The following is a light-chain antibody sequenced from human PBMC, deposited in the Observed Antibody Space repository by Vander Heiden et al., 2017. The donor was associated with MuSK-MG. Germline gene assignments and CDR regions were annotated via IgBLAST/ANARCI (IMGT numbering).Light chain of an antibody. Sequence: DIQMTQSPSSLSASVGDRVTITCRASQSISSYLNWYQQKPGKAPKLLIYAASSLQSGVPSRFSGSAYGTDFTLTISSRQPEDFTPYYCQLTDSTPLVTFGPGTKVDIK. CDR3: QLTDSTPLVT. CDR1: QSISSY. CDR2: AAS. J-gene: IGKJ3*01. V-gene: IGKV1-39*01.